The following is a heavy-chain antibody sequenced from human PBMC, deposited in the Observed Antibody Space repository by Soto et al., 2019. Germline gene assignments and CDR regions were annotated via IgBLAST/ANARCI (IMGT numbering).Heavy chain of an antibody. D-gene: IGHD3-22*01. J-gene: IGHJ3*02. CDR2: INPSGGST. CDR3: ARVRTGYYYDSSGDAFDI. CDR1: GYTFTSYY. V-gene: IGHV1-46*01. Sequence: ASVKVSCKASGYTFTSYYMHWVRQAPGQGLEWMGIINPSGGSTSYAQKFQGRVTMTRDTSTSTVYMELSSLRSEDTAVYYCARVRTGYYYDSSGDAFDIWGQGTMVTVSS.